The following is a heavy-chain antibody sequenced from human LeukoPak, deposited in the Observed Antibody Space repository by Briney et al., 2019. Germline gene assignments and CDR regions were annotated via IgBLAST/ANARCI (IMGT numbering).Heavy chain of an antibody. CDR3: ARDILGGYSYGDKYFQH. CDR1: GYTFTGYY. Sequence: ASVKVSCKASGYTFTGYYMHWVRQAPGQGLEWMGWINPNSGGTNYAQKFQGRVTMTRDTSISTAYMELSRLRSDDTAVYYCARDILGGYSYGDKYFQHWGQGTLVTVSS. CDR2: INPNSGGT. V-gene: IGHV1-2*02. D-gene: IGHD5-18*01. J-gene: IGHJ1*01.